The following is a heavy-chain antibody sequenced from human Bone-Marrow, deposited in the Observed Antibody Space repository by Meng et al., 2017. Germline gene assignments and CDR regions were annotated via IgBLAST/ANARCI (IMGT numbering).Heavy chain of an antibody. CDR3: ATGAAAADH. J-gene: IGHJ4*02. CDR2: IEKKRDGGTT. D-gene: IGHD6-13*01. Sequence: LVEFGGRVGPPEASLRLSCVAAGLSFTDGWMGWVRQASGKGLEWVGRIEKKRDGGTTDYSAPVKGRFTISRDDSKNTLYLQMNSLISEDTAVYFCATGAAAADHWGQGTLVTVSS. CDR1: GLSFTDGW. V-gene: IGHV3-15*04.